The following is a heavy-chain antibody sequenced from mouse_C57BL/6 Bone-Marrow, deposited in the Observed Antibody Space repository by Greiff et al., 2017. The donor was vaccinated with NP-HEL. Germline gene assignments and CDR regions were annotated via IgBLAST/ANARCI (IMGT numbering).Heavy chain of an antibody. CDR3: TRSFTTVVATDWYFDV. J-gene: IGHJ1*03. CDR2: ISSGGDYI. D-gene: IGHD1-1*01. V-gene: IGHV5-9-1*02. CDR1: GFTFSSYA. Sequence: EVKLMESGEGLVKPGGSLKLSCAASGFTFSSYAMSWVRQTPEKRLEWVAYISSGGDYIYYADTVKGRFTISRDNARNTLDLQMSSLKSEDTAMYYCTRSFTTVVATDWYFDVWGTGTTVTVSS.